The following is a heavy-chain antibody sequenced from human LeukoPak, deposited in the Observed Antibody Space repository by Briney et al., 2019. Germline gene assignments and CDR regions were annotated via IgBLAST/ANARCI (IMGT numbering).Heavy chain of an antibody. V-gene: IGHV4-59*08. CDR1: GGSISSYY. CDR3: ARVGPYIEVDP. Sequence: SETLSLTCTVSGGSISSYYWSWIRQPPGKGLEWIGYIYYSGSTDYNPSLKSRVTISVDTSKNQFSLQLSSLTASDAAVYYCARVGPYIEVDPWGQGTLVIVSS. CDR2: IYYSGST. J-gene: IGHJ5*02. D-gene: IGHD5-12*01.